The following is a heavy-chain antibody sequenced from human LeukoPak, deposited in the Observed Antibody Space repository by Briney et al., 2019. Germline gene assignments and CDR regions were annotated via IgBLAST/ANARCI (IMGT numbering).Heavy chain of an antibody. Sequence: GGSLRLSCAASGFTFSSYEMNWVRQAPGKGLEWVSYISSSGSTIYYADSVKGRFTISRGNAKNSLYLQMNSLRAEDTAVYYCASHYDTPGEYWGQGTLVTVSS. J-gene: IGHJ4*02. D-gene: IGHD3-22*01. CDR2: ISSSGSTI. V-gene: IGHV3-48*03. CDR1: GFTFSSYE. CDR3: ASHYDTPGEY.